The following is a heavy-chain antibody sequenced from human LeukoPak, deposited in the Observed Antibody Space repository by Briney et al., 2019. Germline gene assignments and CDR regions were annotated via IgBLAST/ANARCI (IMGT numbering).Heavy chain of an antibody. CDR1: GFTFSSYW. CDR2: INSDGSST. CDR3: AEITYCGGDCYRAGDAFDI. V-gene: IGHV3-74*01. Sequence: PGGSLRLSCAASGFTFSSYWMHWVRQAPGKGLVWVSRINSDGSSTSYADSVKGRFTISSDNAKNTLYLQMNSLRAEDTAVYYCAEITYCGGDCYRAGDAFDIWGQRTMVTVSS. J-gene: IGHJ3*02. D-gene: IGHD2-21*02.